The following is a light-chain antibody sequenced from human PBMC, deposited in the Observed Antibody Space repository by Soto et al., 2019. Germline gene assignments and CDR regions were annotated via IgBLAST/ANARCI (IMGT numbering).Light chain of an antibody. CDR3: SSYGCSYNHLV. V-gene: IGLV2-8*01. Sequence: QSVLTQPPSASGSPGQSVTISCTGTSSDIGGYNYVSWYQQHPGKAPKFMIYEVSKRPSGVPDRFSGSKSGNTASLTVSGLQAEDEADYYCSSYGCSYNHLVFGGGTKLTVL. J-gene: IGLJ2*01. CDR2: EVS. CDR1: SSDIGGYNY.